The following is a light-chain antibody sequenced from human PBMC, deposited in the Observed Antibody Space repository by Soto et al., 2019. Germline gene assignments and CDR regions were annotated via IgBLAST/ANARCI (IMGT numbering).Light chain of an antibody. CDR2: WAS. CDR1: QSVLYSPNNKNY. CDR3: QQYINAPQT. Sequence: DIVMTQSPDSLAVSLGERATINCKSSQSVLYSPNNKNYLAWYQQKPGQPPKLLVYWASTRESGVPDRFSGSGSETDFTLTITSLQAEDVALYYCQQYINAPQTFGQGTKVQIK. J-gene: IGKJ1*01. V-gene: IGKV4-1*01.